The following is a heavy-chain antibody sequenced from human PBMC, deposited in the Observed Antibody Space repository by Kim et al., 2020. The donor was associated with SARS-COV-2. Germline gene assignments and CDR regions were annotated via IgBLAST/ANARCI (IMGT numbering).Heavy chain of an antibody. J-gene: IGHJ6*02. CDR2: ISSSGSYI. CDR1: GFTFSSYS. V-gene: IGHV3-21*01. Sequence: GGSLRLSCAASGFTFSSYSMNWVRQAPGKGLEWVSAISSSGSYIYYADSVKGRFTISRDNAKNSLYLQMNSLRAEDTAVYYCAREYDFWSGYSDYYYYYGMDVWGQGTTVTVSS. CDR3: AREYDFWSGYSDYYYYYGMDV. D-gene: IGHD3-3*01.